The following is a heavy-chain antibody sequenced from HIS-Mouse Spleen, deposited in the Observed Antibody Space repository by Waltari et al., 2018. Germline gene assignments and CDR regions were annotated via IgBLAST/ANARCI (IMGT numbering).Heavy chain of an antibody. V-gene: IGHV1-2*02. CDR1: GYTFTGYY. J-gene: IGHJ4*02. CDR3: ARGGLEEWLLYYFDY. CDR2: INPNSGGT. Sequence: QVQLVQSGAEVKKPGASVKVSCKASGYTFTGYYMHWGRQAPGQGLEWMGWINPNSGGTNYAQKFQGRVTMTRDTSISTAYMELSRLRSDDTAVYYCARGGLEEWLLYYFDYWGQGTLVTVSS. D-gene: IGHD3-3*01.